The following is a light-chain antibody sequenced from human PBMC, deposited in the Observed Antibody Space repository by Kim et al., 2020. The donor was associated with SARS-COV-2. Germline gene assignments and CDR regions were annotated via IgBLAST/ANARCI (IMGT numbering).Light chain of an antibody. CDR3: LQHHSYPLT. Sequence: SASIGDRVTITCRASQDIGHWLAWYQHKPGKAPKVLIYRAYSLESGVPSRFSGSGSGTEFTLTISSLQPEDFATYYCLQHHSYPLTFGGGTRWIS. V-gene: IGKV1-5*03. J-gene: IGKJ4*01. CDR1: QDIGHW. CDR2: RAY.